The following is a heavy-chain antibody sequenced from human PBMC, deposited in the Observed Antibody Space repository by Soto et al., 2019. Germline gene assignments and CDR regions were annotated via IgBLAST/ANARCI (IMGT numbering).Heavy chain of an antibody. V-gene: IGHV4-39*01. CDR1: GGSMITDLYY. CDR3: VRSVVAQLGIGAFDI. CDR2: GLYSGTM. J-gene: IGHJ3*02. D-gene: IGHD7-27*01. Sequence: QLKLLESGPGLEKPSETLSLTCTVSGGSMITDLYYWGWIRQPPGKGLEWIGIGLYSGTMYYNPSLESRVTISVDTSKNQFSLRQSSVTVADTAVYYCVRSVVAQLGIGAFDIWGPGTMVTVSS.